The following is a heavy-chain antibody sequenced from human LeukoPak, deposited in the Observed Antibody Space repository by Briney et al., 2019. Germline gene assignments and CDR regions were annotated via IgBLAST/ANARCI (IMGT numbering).Heavy chain of an antibody. Sequence: SETLSLTCTVSGYSISSGYYWGWIRQPPGKGLEWIGYIYYSGSTNYNPSLKSRVTISVDTSKNLFSLKLSSVTAADTAVYYCARGSYFDYWGQGTLVTVSS. CDR2: IYYSGST. CDR3: ARGSYFDY. V-gene: IGHV4-61*01. J-gene: IGHJ4*02. CDR1: GYSISSGYY.